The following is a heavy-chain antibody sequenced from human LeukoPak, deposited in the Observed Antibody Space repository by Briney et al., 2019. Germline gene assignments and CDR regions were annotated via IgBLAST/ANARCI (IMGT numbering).Heavy chain of an antibody. CDR2: ISDSGAST. Sequence: GGSLRLSCAASGFSFSSYAMSWVRQAPWKGLEWVSAISDSGASTCYADSVKGHFIVSRDSSKKTLYLQMNMLRAEDTAIYYCAKGVRGSWDYYYYMDVWGKGTTVTVSS. D-gene: IGHD5-12*01. CDR1: GFSFSSYA. J-gene: IGHJ6*03. V-gene: IGHV3-23*01. CDR3: AKGVRGSWDYYYYMDV.